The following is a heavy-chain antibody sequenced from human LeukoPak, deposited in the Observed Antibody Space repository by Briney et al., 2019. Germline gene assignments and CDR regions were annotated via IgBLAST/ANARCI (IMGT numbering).Heavy chain of an antibody. D-gene: IGHD3-10*01. CDR1: GGSISTSSYY. Sequence: SETLSLTCTVSGGSISTSSYYWGWVRQPPGKGLEWIGNNSPSLKSRVTISLDTSRNQFSLKLNSVTAAGTAVYYCAKSNGYGLVDIWGQGTMVTVSS. V-gene: IGHV4-39*07. CDR3: AKSNGYGLVDI. J-gene: IGHJ3*02.